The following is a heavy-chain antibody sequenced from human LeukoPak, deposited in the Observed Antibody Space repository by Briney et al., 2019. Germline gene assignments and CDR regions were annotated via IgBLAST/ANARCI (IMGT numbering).Heavy chain of an antibody. CDR3: ARPGYSSTLDDY. CDR1: GGSISSYY. J-gene: IGHJ4*02. Sequence: PSETLSLTCTVSGGSISSYYWSWIRQPPGKGLEWIGYIYYSGSTNYNPSLKSRVTISVDTSKNQFSLKLSSVTAADTAVYYCARPGYSSTLDDYWGQGTLVTVSS. CDR2: IYYSGST. D-gene: IGHD6-13*01. V-gene: IGHV4-59*12.